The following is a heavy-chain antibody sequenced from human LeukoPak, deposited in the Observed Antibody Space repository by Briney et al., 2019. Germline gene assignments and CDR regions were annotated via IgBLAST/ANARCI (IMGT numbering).Heavy chain of an antibody. Sequence: GESLKISCKGSGYSFTSYWIGWVRQMPGKGLEWMGIIYPGDSDTRYSPSFQGQVTISADKSISTAYLQWSSLKASDTAMYYCARLRGYCSSTSCYIPYYFDYWGQGTLVTVSS. J-gene: IGHJ4*02. D-gene: IGHD2-2*02. CDR1: GYSFTSYW. V-gene: IGHV5-51*01. CDR2: IYPGDSDT. CDR3: ARLRGYCSSTSCYIPYYFDY.